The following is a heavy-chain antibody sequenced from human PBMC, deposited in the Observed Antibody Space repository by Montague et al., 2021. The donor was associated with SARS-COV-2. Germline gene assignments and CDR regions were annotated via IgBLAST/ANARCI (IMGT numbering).Heavy chain of an antibody. V-gene: IGHV3-30*04. CDR1: GFTFSSYA. Sequence: SLRLSGAASGFTFSSYAMHWVRQAPGKGLEWVAVISYDGSNKYYADSVKGRFTISRDNSKNTLYLQMNSLRAEDTAVYYCAGSLSYGPPYGMDVWGQGTTVTVSS. CDR3: AGSLSYGPPYGMDV. CDR2: ISYDGSNK. J-gene: IGHJ6*02. D-gene: IGHD5-18*01.